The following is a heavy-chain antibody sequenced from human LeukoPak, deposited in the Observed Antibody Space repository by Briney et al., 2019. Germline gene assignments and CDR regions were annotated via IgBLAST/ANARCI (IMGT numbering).Heavy chain of an antibody. J-gene: IGHJ6*02. V-gene: IGHV1-18*01. CDR1: SYTFTSYG. D-gene: IGHD6-19*01. CDR3: ARDIYSRGWQQNYHYYYAMDV. CDR2: ISAYNGNT. Sequence: ASLTLSCTASSYTFTSYGISWVRQAPGQGLEWMGWISAYNGNTNYAEKLQGRVTMSTDTSTSTAYMERRSLRADDTAVYYGARDIYSRGWQQNYHYYYAMDVWGQRPTVTASS.